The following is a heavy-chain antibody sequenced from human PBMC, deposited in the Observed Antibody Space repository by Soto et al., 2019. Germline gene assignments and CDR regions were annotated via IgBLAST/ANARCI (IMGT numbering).Heavy chain of an antibody. Sequence: GGSLRLSXAASGFTFDDYAMHWVRQAPGKGLEWVSGISWNSGSIGYADSVKDRFTISRDNAKNSLYLQMNSLRAEDTALYYCAKPIAARYYYYYGMDVWGQGTTVTVSS. J-gene: IGHJ6*02. D-gene: IGHD6-6*01. V-gene: IGHV3-9*01. CDR1: GFTFDDYA. CDR3: AKPIAARYYYYYGMDV. CDR2: ISWNSGSI.